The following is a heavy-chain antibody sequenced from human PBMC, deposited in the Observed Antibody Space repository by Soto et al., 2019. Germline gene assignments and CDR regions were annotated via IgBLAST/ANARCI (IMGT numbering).Heavy chain of an antibody. CDR2: IDGSGGST. CDR3: AKRESCSGGNCPFDY. Sequence: EVQLLESGGDLVQPGGSLRLSCAASGFTFSSYVMSWVRQAPGKGLEWVSTIDGSGGSTYYADSVKGRFTISRDISKNTLYMQMNSLRAEDTAVYYCAKRESCSGGNCPFDYWGQGTLVTVSS. CDR1: GFTFSSYV. D-gene: IGHD2-15*01. V-gene: IGHV3-23*01. J-gene: IGHJ4*02.